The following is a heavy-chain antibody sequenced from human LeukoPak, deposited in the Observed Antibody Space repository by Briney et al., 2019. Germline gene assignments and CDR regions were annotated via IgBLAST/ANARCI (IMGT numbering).Heavy chain of an antibody. V-gene: IGHV1-69*13. Sequence: ASVKVSCKASGGTFSSYAISWVRQAPGQGLDRMGGIIPIFGTANYAQRFQGRVTITADESTSTAYMELSSLRSEDTAVYYCARGHWYYYDSSGYYFGAFDIWGQGTMVTVSS. D-gene: IGHD3-22*01. CDR2: IIPIFGTA. CDR3: ARGHWYYYDSSGYYFGAFDI. J-gene: IGHJ3*02. CDR1: GGTFSSYA.